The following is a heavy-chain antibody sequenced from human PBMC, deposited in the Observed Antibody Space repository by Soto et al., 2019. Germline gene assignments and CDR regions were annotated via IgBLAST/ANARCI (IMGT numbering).Heavy chain of an antibody. CDR2: IRSKANSYAT. CDR3: TRYSSSAGNWYFDL. D-gene: IGHD6-6*01. J-gene: IGHJ2*01. Sequence: GGSLRLSCAASGLTFSGSAMHWVRQASGKGLEWVGRIRSKANSYATAYAASVKGRFTISRDDSKNTAYLQMNSLKTEDTAVYYCTRYSSSAGNWYFDLWGRGTLVTVSS. CDR1: GLTFSGSA. V-gene: IGHV3-73*01.